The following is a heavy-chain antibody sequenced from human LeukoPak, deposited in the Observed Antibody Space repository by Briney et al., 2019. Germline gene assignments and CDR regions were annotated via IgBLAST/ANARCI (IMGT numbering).Heavy chain of an antibody. J-gene: IGHJ4*02. Sequence: SETLSLTCTVSGGSISSGGYYWSWIRQLPGKGLEWIGYIYYSGSTYYNPSLKSRVTISVDTSKNQFSLKLSSVTAADTAVYYCARARGVRGVIEYYFDYWGQGTLVTVSS. CDR3: ARARGVRGVIEYYFDY. CDR2: IYYSGST. V-gene: IGHV4-31*03. D-gene: IGHD3-10*01. CDR1: GGSISSGGYY.